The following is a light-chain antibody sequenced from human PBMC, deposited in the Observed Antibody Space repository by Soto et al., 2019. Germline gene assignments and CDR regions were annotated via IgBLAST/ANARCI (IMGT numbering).Light chain of an antibody. CDR1: QSVSSY. Sequence: EIVLTQSPATLSLSPGERATLSCRASQSVSSYLTWYQQKPGQAPRLLIYDTSNRATGIPARFSGSGSGTDFTLTISSLEPEDFAVYYCQQRSNRQTYTFGQGTKLEIK. V-gene: IGKV3-11*01. CDR2: DTS. J-gene: IGKJ2*01. CDR3: QQRSNRQTYT.